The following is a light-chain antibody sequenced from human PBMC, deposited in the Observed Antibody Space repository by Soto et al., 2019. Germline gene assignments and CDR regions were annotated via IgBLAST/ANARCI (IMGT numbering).Light chain of an antibody. J-gene: IGKJ2*01. Sequence: EIVLTQSPATLSLSPGESVTLSCRASQSVSSYLAWYQQKPGQAPRLLIYDASNRATDIPARFSGSGSGTDFTLTISSLESEDFGVYYCQQRGKWPRTFGQGTELEIK. V-gene: IGKV3-11*01. CDR3: QQRGKWPRT. CDR1: QSVSSY. CDR2: DAS.